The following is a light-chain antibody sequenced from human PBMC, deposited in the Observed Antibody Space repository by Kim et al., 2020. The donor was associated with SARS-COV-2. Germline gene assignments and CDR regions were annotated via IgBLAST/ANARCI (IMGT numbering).Light chain of an antibody. CDR1: QDVSEY. Sequence: ESIEDRVTIPYQASQDVSEYLNWYQHKPGKAPKVLICDASNLQTGVPSRFSGGGSGTSFSLTISSLQPEDIATYFCQQYRAFPLTFGGGTKVDIK. J-gene: IGKJ4*01. V-gene: IGKV1-33*01. CDR3: QQYRAFPLT. CDR2: DAS.